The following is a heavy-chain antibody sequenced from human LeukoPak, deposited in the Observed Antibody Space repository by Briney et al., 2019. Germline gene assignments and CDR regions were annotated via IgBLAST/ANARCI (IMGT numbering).Heavy chain of an antibody. Sequence: GGSLRLSCAASGFTFSSYAMHWVRQAPGKGREWVAVISYDGSNKYYADSVKGRFTISRDNSKNTLYLQMNSLRAEDTAVYYCASVMATIGDYWGQGTLVTVSS. CDR2: ISYDGSNK. V-gene: IGHV3-30*01. CDR1: GFTFSSYA. CDR3: ASVMATIGDY. D-gene: IGHD5-24*01. J-gene: IGHJ4*02.